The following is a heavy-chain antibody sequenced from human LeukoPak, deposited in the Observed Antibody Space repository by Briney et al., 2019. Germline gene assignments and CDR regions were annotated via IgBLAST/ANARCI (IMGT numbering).Heavy chain of an antibody. CDR1: GFTFSNYA. CDR2: IGRTGDI. D-gene: IGHD1-26*01. Sequence: PGGSLRLSCAASGFTFSNYAMTWVRQAPGKGLEWVSVIGRTGDIFYADSVKGRFTISRDNSKNTLYLQMNSLRAEDTAVYYCAKDQWGFDYWGQGTLVTVSS. J-gene: IGHJ4*02. CDR3: AKDQWGFDY. V-gene: IGHV3-23*01.